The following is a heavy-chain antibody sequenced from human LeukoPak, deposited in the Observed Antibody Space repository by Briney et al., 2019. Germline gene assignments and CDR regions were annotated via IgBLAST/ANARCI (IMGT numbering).Heavy chain of an antibody. CDR2: ISAYNGNT. CDR1: GGTFSSYA. D-gene: IGHD3-22*01. V-gene: IGHV1-18*01. Sequence: ASVKVPCKASGGTFSSYAISWVRQAPGQGLEWMGWISAYNGNTNYAQKLQGRVTMTTDTSTSTAYMELRSLRSDDTAVYYCARDHYYDSSGYWVAEWLVDVWGQGTTVTVSS. J-gene: IGHJ6*02. CDR3: ARDHYYDSSGYWVAEWLVDV.